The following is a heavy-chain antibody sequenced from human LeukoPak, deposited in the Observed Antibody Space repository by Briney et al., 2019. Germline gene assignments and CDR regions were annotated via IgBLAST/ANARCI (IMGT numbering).Heavy chain of an antibody. D-gene: IGHD5-24*01. CDR2: IYYSGST. CDR3: ARGVEMATMDYFDY. V-gene: IGHV4-59*01. Sequence: SETLSLTCTVSGGSISSYYWSWIRQPPGKGLEWIGYIYYSGSTNYNPSLKSRVTISVDTSKNQFSLKLSSVTAADTAVYYCARGVEMATMDYFDYWGQGTLVTVSS. CDR1: GGSISSYY. J-gene: IGHJ4*02.